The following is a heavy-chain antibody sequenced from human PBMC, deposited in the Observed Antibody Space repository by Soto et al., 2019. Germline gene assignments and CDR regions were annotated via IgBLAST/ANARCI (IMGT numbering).Heavy chain of an antibody. CDR3: ARDSSDIVHY. J-gene: IGHJ4*02. V-gene: IGHV3-48*02. Sequence: EVQLVESGGGLVQPGGSLRLSCAASGFTFSSYSMNWVRQAPGKGLEWVSYISSSSSTIYYADSVKGRFTISRDNAKNSLYLQMNSLTDEDTAVYYCARDSSDIVHYWGQGTLVTVSS. D-gene: IGHD2-15*01. CDR1: GFTFSSYS. CDR2: ISSSSSTI.